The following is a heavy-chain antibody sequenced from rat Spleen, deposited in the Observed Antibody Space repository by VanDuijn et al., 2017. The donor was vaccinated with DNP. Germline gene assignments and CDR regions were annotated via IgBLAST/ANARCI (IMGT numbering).Heavy chain of an antibody. CDR1: GFTFNKYW. Sequence: EVQLVESGGDLVQPGRSLKLSCVVSGFTFNKYWMTWIRQVPGKGLEWVASITSSGGSTYYPDSVKGRFSISRDNAKSCLYLHMNSLKSEDTATYYCARQRVMYTTATGFAYWGQGTLVTVSS. D-gene: IGHD1-6*01. CDR3: ARQRVMYTTATGFAY. J-gene: IGHJ3*01. V-gene: IGHV5-31*01. CDR2: ITSSGGST.